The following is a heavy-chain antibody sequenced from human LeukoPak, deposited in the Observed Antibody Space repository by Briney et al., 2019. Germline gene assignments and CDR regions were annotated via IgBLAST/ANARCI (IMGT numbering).Heavy chain of an antibody. CDR1: GGTFSSYA. CDR3: ARATTARDGSTIPDY. J-gene: IGHJ4*02. Sequence: SVKVSCKASGGTFSSYAISWVRQAPGQGLEWMGGIIPIFGTANYAQKFQGRVTITADESMSTAYMELSSLRSEDTAVYYCARATTARDGSTIPDYWGQGTLVTVSS. D-gene: IGHD5-24*01. CDR2: IIPIFGTA. V-gene: IGHV1-69*01.